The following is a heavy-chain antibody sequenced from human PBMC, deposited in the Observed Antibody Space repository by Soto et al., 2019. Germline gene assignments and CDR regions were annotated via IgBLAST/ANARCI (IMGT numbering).Heavy chain of an antibody. J-gene: IGHJ6*02. CDR3: AREKYYYYYGMDV. Sequence: SETLSLTCAVYGGSFSGYYWSWIRQPPGKGLEWIGEINHSGSTNYNPSLKSRVTISVDTSKNQFSLKLSSVTAADTAVYYCAREKYYYYYGMDVWGQGTTVTAP. V-gene: IGHV4-34*01. CDR2: INHSGST. CDR1: GGSFSGYY.